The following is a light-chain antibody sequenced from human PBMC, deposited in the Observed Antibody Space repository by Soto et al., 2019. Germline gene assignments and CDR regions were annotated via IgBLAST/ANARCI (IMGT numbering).Light chain of an antibody. CDR2: GAS. CDR3: QQYNNWPPWT. CDR1: QSVSSN. V-gene: IGKV3-15*01. Sequence: EIVMTQSPATLSVSPGERATLSCRASQSVSSNLAWYQKKPGQAPRLLIYGASTSATGIPARFSGSGSVTEFTLTISSLQSEDFAVYYCQQYNNWPPWTFGQGTKVEIK. J-gene: IGKJ1*01.